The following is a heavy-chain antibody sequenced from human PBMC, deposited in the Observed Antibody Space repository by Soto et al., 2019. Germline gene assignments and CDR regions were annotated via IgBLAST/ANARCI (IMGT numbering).Heavy chain of an antibody. CDR3: VKEGYMRSDWYGQFDY. V-gene: IGHV3-64D*06. CDR2: ISSYGADT. D-gene: IGHD6-19*01. CDR1: GFTFNRYA. Sequence: GGSLRLSCSASGFTFNRYAMHWVRQAPGKGLEFVSAISSYGADTYYADSVKGRFAISRDNSKNTLYLQMSSLRAEDTALYYCVKEGYMRSDWYGQFDYWGQGALVTVSS. J-gene: IGHJ4*02.